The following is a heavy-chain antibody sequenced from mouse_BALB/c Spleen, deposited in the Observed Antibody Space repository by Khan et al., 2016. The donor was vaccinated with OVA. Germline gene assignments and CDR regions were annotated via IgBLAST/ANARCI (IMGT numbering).Heavy chain of an antibody. CDR1: GFNIKDYY. D-gene: IGHD2-3*01. CDR3: ARDGYSPWFAY. Sequence: VQLKQSGAELVRPGALVKLSCKASGFNIKDYYIHWVKQRPEQGLEWIGWIDPENGNTIYDPKFQGKATKTADTSSNTAYLQLSSLTSEDTAVYYCARDGYSPWFAYWGQGTLVTVSA. V-gene: IGHV14-1*02. CDR2: IDPENGNT. J-gene: IGHJ3*01.